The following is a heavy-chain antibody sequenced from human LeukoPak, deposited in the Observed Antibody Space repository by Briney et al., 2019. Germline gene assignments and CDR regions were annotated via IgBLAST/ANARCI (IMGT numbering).Heavy chain of an antibody. J-gene: IGHJ5*02. V-gene: IGHV3-23*01. Sequence: GGSLRLSGAASGFTFSSYAMSWVRQAPGKGLEWVSAISGSGGSTYYADSVKGRFTISRDNSKNTLYLQMNSLRAEGTAVYYCAKNRGHYDFWSGSYSLENWFDPWGQGTLVTVSS. D-gene: IGHD3-3*01. CDR1: GFTFSSYA. CDR3: AKNRGHYDFWSGSYSLENWFDP. CDR2: ISGSGGST.